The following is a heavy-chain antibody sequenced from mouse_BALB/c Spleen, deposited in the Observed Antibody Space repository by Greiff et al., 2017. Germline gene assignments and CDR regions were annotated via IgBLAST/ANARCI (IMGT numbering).Heavy chain of an antibody. D-gene: IGHD2-3*01. CDR2: IDPANGNT. CDR1: GFNIKDTY. Sequence: VQLKESGAELVKPGASVKLSCTASGFNIKDTYMHWVKQRPEQGLEWIGRIDPANGNTKYDPKFQGKATITADTSSNTAYLQLSSLTSEDTAVYYCARGGYDGYYYAMDYWGQGTAVTVSS. J-gene: IGHJ4*01. CDR3: ARGGYDGYYYAMDY. V-gene: IGHV14-3*02.